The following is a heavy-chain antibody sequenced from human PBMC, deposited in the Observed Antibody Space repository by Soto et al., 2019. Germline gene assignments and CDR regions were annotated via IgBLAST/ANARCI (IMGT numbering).Heavy chain of an antibody. J-gene: IGHJ3*02. CDR1: GFTFISYG. Sequence: GGSLRHSCAASGFTFISYGMHWVRQAPGKGLEWVAVISCDGSSKYYADSVKGRFTISRDNSKNTLYLQMNSLRAEDTAVYYYAKMGNSIAVAGPVDAFDIWGQGTMVTVSS. D-gene: IGHD6-19*01. V-gene: IGHV3-30*18. CDR2: ISCDGSSK. CDR3: AKMGNSIAVAGPVDAFDI.